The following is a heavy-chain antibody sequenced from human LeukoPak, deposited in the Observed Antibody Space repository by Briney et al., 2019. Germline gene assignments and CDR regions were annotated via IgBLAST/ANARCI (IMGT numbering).Heavy chain of an antibody. CDR3: ARDDYYDSSGYYYYYYGMDV. D-gene: IGHD3-22*01. J-gene: IGHJ6*02. CDR2: IIPIFGTA. CDR1: GGTFSSYA. Sequence: ASVKVSCKASGGTFSSYAISWVRQAPGQGLEWMGGIIPIFGTANYAQKFQGRVTITADESTSTAYMELISLRSEDTAVYYCARDDYYDSSGYYYYYYGMDVWGQGTTVTVSS. V-gene: IGHV1-69*13.